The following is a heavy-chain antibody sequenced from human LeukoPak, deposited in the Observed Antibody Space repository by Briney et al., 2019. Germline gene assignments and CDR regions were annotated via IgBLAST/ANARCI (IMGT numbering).Heavy chain of an antibody. V-gene: IGHV4-39*07. J-gene: IGHJ4*02. Sequence: SETLSLTCTVSGGSISSSSYYWGWIRQPPGKGLEWIGSIYYSGSTYYNPSLKSRVTISVDTSKNQFSLKLSSVTAADTAVYYCARTALNYYDINYFDYWGQGTLVTVSS. D-gene: IGHD3-22*01. CDR3: ARTALNYYDINYFDY. CDR1: GGSISSSSYY. CDR2: IYYSGST.